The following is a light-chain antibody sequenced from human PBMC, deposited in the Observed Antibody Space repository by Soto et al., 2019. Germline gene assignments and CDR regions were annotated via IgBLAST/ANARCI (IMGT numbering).Light chain of an antibody. CDR3: SSYKTGSTVV. J-gene: IGLJ1*01. CDR1: SSDIGYYNY. V-gene: IGLV2-14*01. CDR2: EVS. Sequence: QSVLTQPACVSGSPGQSITISCTGTSSDIGYYNYVSWYQQYPGKAPKLIIYEVSNRPSGVSNRFSGSKSANTASLTISGLQAEDEADYHCSSYKTGSTVVFGTGTKLTVL.